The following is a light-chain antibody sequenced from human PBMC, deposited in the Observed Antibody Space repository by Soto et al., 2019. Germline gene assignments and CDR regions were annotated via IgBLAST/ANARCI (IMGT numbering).Light chain of an antibody. CDR3: AAWDNSLNGWV. Sequence: QSVLTQPPSLSEAPRQRVTISCSGSRSNIGENAVNWYQQVPGKAPKLLIYYDDLLPSGVSDRFSGSKSGTSASLAISGLQSEDEADYYCAAWDNSLNGWVFGGGTKLTVL. V-gene: IGLV1-36*01. CDR2: YDD. J-gene: IGLJ3*02. CDR1: RSNIGENA.